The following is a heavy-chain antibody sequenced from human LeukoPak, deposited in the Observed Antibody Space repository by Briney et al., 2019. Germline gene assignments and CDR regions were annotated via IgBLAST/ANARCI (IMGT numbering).Heavy chain of an antibody. CDR2: ISSRGGTI. Sequence: GGSLRLSCAASGFTFSSYIMNWVRQAPGKGREWVSYISSRGGTIYYADSVKGRFTISRDNAKNSLYLQMNSLRAEDTAVYYCARRGWLQLNFLDYWGQGALVTVSS. CDR1: GFTFSSYI. J-gene: IGHJ4*02. CDR3: ARRGWLQLNFLDY. D-gene: IGHD5-24*01. V-gene: IGHV3-48*01.